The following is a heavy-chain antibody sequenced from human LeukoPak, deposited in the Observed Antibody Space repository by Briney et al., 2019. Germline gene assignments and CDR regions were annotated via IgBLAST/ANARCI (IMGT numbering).Heavy chain of an antibody. D-gene: IGHD5-18*01. CDR2: ISSSGSTI. J-gene: IGHJ6*03. CDR1: GFTFSSYE. Sequence: GGSLRLSCAASGFTFSSYEMNWVRQAPGKGLEWVSYISSSGSTIYYADSVKGRFTISRDNAKNSLYLQMNSLRAEDTAVYYCARGGYSYGYLCYYYMDVWGKGTTVTVSS. CDR3: ARGGYSYGYLCYYYMDV. V-gene: IGHV3-48*03.